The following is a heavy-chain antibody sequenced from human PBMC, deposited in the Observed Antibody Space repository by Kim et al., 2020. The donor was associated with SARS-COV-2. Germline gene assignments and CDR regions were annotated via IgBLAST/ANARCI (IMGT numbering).Heavy chain of an antibody. CDR1: GFTVSSNY. Sequence: GGSLRLSCAASGFTVSSNYMSWVRQAPGKVLEWVSVIYSGGSTYYADSVKGRFTISRDNSKNTLYLQMNSLRAEDTAVYYCARANSSSWGTLIYYYYGMDVWGQGTTVTVSS. V-gene: IGHV3-66*01. CDR3: ARANSSSWGTLIYYYYGMDV. D-gene: IGHD6-13*01. CDR2: IYSGGST. J-gene: IGHJ6*02.